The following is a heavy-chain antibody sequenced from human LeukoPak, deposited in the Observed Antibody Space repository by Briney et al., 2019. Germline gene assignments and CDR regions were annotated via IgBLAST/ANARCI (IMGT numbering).Heavy chain of an antibody. Sequence: ASVKVSCKASGYTFTSYDINWVRQATGQGLEWMGWMNPNSGNTGYAQKFQGRVTMTRNTSISTAYMELRSLRSDDTAVYYCARVSIQLWLNWFDPWGQGTLVTVSS. CDR3: ARVSIQLWLNWFDP. D-gene: IGHD5-18*01. J-gene: IGHJ5*02. V-gene: IGHV1-8*01. CDR1: GYTFTSYD. CDR2: MNPNSGNT.